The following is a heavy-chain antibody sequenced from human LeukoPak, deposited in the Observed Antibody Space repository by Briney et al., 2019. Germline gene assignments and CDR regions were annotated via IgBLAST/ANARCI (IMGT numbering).Heavy chain of an antibody. CDR1: GFTFSSYW. CDR3: AREDHSNYEY. D-gene: IGHD4-11*01. J-gene: IGHJ4*02. CDR2: IKQDGTEK. Sequence: GGSLRLSCAASGFTFSSYWMSWVRQAPGKGLEWVASIKQDGTEKHYVDSVKGRFTISKDNAKNSLYLQMNSLRAEDTAVYYCAREDHSNYEYWGQGTLVTVSS. V-gene: IGHV3-7*03.